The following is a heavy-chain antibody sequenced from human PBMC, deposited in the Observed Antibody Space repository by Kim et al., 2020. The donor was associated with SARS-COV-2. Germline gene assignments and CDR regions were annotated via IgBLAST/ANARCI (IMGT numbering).Heavy chain of an antibody. D-gene: IGHD3-3*01. J-gene: IGHJ4*02. CDR3: ARDLDYDFWSGYSRSFDY. V-gene: IGHV3-48*02. Sequence: KGRFTIPGDKAKNSLYLQMNSLRDEDTAVYYCARDLDYDFWSGYSRSFDYWGQGTLVTVSS.